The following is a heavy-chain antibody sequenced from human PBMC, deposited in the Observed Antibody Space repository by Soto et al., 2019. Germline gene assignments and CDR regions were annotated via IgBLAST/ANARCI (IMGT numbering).Heavy chain of an antibody. Sequence: TLSLTCTVSGGPIRRRGYYWSWIRHRPGEGLEWIGFFYYSGITDYNPSLRSRVTISADTSRNQVFLNMYSVTAADTAVYYCASSGGPEGDWFDPWGQGTLVTVSS. J-gene: IGHJ5*02. D-gene: IGHD2-15*01. CDR1: GGPIRRRGYY. CDR3: ASSGGPEGDWFDP. CDR2: FYYSGIT. V-gene: IGHV4-31*03.